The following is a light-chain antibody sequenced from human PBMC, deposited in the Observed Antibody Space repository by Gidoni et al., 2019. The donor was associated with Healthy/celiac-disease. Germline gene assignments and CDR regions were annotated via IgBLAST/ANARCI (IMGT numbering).Light chain of an antibody. V-gene: IGLV2-23*02. CDR1: SSDVGSYNL. CDR2: EVS. Sequence: SALTQPASVSGSPGQSITISCTGTSSDVGSYNLVSWYQQHTGKAPKLMIYEVSKRPSGVSNRFSGSKSGNTASLTISGLQAEDEADYYCCSYAGSFVVFGGGTKLTVL. CDR3: CSYAGSFVV. J-gene: IGLJ2*01.